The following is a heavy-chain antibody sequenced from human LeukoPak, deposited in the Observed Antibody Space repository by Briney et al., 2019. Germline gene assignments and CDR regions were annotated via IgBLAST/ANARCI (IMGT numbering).Heavy chain of an antibody. J-gene: IGHJ3*02. V-gene: IGHV4-39*01. D-gene: IGHD1-26*01. CDR2: MFYSGGT. Sequence: SETLSLTCTVSGGSISSSSHYWAWIRQPPGKGLEWIGCMFYSGGTYYNPSLKSRVTISTDTSKNQFSLKVNSVTVADTAVYYCARWTLRVGATRADAFDIWGQGTMVTVSS. CDR3: ARWTLRVGATRADAFDI. CDR1: GGSISSSSHY.